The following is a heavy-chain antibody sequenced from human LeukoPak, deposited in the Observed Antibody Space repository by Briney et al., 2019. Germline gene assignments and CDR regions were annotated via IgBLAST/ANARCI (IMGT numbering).Heavy chain of an antibody. D-gene: IGHD4-17*01. V-gene: IGHV1-18*01. CDR3: ARLSTVTTPGGVDY. Sequence: ASVKVSCKASGYTFTSYGISWVRQAPGQGLEWMGWISAYNGNTNYAQKLQGRVTMTTDASTSTAYMELRSLRSDDTAVYYCARLSTVTTPGGVDYWGQGTLVTVSS. J-gene: IGHJ4*02. CDR1: GYTFTSYG. CDR2: ISAYNGNT.